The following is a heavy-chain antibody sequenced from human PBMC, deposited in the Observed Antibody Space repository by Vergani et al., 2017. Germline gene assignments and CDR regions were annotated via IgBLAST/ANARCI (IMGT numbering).Heavy chain of an antibody. CDR1: GFTFSSYA. Sequence: EVQLLESGGGLVQPGGSLRLSCAASGFTFSSYAMSWVRQAPGKGLEWVSAISGRGGSTDYADSVKGRFTISRDNSKNTLYLQMNSLRAEDTAVYYCAKGAYEFWSGYYSFFDYWGQGTLVTVSS. CDR3: AKGAYEFWSGYYSFFDY. D-gene: IGHD3-3*01. CDR2: ISGRGGST. V-gene: IGHV3-23*01. J-gene: IGHJ4*02.